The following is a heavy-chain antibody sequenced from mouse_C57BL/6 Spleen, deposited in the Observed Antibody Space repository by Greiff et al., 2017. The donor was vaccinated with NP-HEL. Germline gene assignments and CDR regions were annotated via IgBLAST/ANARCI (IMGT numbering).Heavy chain of an antibody. Sequence: VQLQQSVAELVRPGASVKLSCTASGFNIKNTYMHWVKQRPEQGLEWIGRIDPANGNTKYAPKFQGKATITADTSSNTAYLQLSSLTSEDTAIYYCARDYYGSSYVDYAMDYWGQGTSVTVSS. CDR3: ARDYYGSSYVDYAMDY. J-gene: IGHJ4*01. CDR2: IDPANGNT. D-gene: IGHD1-1*01. CDR1: GFNIKNTY. V-gene: IGHV14-3*01.